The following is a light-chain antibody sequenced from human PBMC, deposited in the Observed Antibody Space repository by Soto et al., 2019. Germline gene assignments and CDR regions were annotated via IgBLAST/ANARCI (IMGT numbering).Light chain of an antibody. CDR3: SSYTHSTTLV. CDR1: SSDVGSYNS. CDR2: DVS. Sequence: QSALTQPPSVSGSPGQSVTISCTGTSSDVGSYNSVSRYQQPPGTAPKLMIYDVSNRPSGVPDRFSGSKSGNTASLTISGLQAEDEADYYCSSYTHSTTLVFGGGTKLTVL. J-gene: IGLJ2*01. V-gene: IGLV2-18*02.